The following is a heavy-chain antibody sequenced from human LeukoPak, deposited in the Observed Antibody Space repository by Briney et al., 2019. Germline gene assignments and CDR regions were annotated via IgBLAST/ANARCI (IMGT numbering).Heavy chain of an antibody. V-gene: IGHV3-21*01. D-gene: IGHD1-26*01. CDR1: GFTFSTYN. Sequence: KAGGSLRLSCAASGFTFSTYNMNWVRQAPGKGLEWVSSISSSSNYIYYADSVKGRFTISRDNAKNSLYLQMNSLRAEDTDVYYCARDVGASAPDAFDIWGQGTMVTASS. CDR3: ARDVGASAPDAFDI. J-gene: IGHJ3*02. CDR2: ISSSSNYI.